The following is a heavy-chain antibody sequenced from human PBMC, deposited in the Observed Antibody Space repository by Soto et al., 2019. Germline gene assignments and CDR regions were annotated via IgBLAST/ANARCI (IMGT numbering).Heavy chain of an antibody. CDR3: ARGPDYGDYVVDY. D-gene: IGHD4-17*01. CDR2: IYYSGST. Sequence: LSLTCTVSGGSISSYYWSWIRQPPGKGLEWIGYIYYSGSTNYNPSLKSRVTISVDTSKNQFSLKLSSVTAADTAVYYCARGPDYGDYVVDYWGQGTLVTVSS. CDR1: GGSISSYY. J-gene: IGHJ4*02. V-gene: IGHV4-59*01.